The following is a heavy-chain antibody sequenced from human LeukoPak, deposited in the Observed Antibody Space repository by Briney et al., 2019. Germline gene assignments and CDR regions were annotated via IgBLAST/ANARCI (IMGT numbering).Heavy chain of an antibody. J-gene: IGHJ4*02. V-gene: IGHV4-39*01. D-gene: IGHD3-10*01. CDR1: GGSFSSSSFY. Sequence: SETLSLTCTVSGGSFSSSSFYWGWIRQPPGKGLEWVGSIYYSGSTYYNPSLKGRVTKSVDTSKIQFSLKVRSVTAADTAVYYCGKQFIPDYGSASSFEYWGQGTLVTVSS. CDR2: IYYSGST. CDR3: GKQFIPDYGSASSFEY.